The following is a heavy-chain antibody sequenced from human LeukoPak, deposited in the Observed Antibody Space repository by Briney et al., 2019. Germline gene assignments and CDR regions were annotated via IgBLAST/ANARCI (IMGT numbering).Heavy chain of an antibody. CDR2: IYPGDSDT. D-gene: IGHD5-12*01. V-gene: IGHV5-51*01. CDR1: GYSFTSYW. J-gene: IGHJ6*03. CDR3: ARHVHIAHCYMDV. Sequence: GESLKISCKGSGYSFTSYWIGWVRQMPGKGLEWMGIIYPGDSDTRYSPSFQGQVTISADKSISTAYLQWSSLKASDTAMYYCARHVHIAHCYMDVWGKGTTVIVSS.